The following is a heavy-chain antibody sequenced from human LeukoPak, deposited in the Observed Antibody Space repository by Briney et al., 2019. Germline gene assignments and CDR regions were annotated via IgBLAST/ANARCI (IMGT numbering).Heavy chain of an antibody. CDR2: IYNSGAKT. CDR3: AKDVAPDSGWDLDY. Sequence: GGSLRLSCAASGFTFSTYSMTWVRQGPGKGLEWVSSIYNSGAKTFYADSVKGRFTISRDNSKNTLYLQMNSLRVEDTAVYYCAKDVAPDSGWDLDYWGQRTLVTVSS. D-gene: IGHD6-19*01. CDR1: GFTFSTYS. J-gene: IGHJ4*02. V-gene: IGHV3-23*01.